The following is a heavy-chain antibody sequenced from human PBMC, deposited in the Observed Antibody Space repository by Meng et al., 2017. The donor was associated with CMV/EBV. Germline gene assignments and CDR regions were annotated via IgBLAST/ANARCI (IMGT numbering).Heavy chain of an antibody. D-gene: IGHD2-15*01. CDR1: GGSISSGDYY. CDR3: ARVYCSGGSCYGNWFDP. CDR2: IYYSGST. V-gene: IGHV4-30-4*08. J-gene: IGHJ5*02. Sequence: QAQLQGSGPGLVKPSQTLSLTCTVSGGSISSGDYYWSWIRQPPGKGLEWIGYIYYSGSTYYNPSLKSRVTISVDTSKNQFSLKLSSVTAEDTAVYYCARVYCSGGSCYGNWFDPWGQGTLVTVSS.